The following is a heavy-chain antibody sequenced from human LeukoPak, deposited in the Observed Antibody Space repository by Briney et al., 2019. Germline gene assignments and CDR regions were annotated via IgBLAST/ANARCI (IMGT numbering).Heavy chain of an antibody. V-gene: IGHV1-2*02. J-gene: IGHJ4*02. CDR3: AITPALYSSGWYFGG. CDR1: GSTFTGYY. Sequence: VRVSFKSSGSTFTGYYMHWVRQAPGQGLEWMGWINPNSGGTNYVQKIQGRVTMTRDTSISTAYMELSRLRSDDTAVYYCAITPALYSSGWYFGGWGQGTLVTVSS. D-gene: IGHD6-19*01. CDR2: INPNSGGT.